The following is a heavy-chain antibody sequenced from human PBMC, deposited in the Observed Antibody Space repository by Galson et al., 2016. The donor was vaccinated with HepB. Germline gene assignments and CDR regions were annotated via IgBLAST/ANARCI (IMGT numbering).Heavy chain of an antibody. CDR1: GFNFSTYA. D-gene: IGHD2-2*01. CDR2: IWYDGSDE. V-gene: IGHV3-33*01. Sequence: SLRLSCAASGFNFSTYAMHWVRQAPGKGLEWVSAIWYDGSDEKYGDSGKGRFTASRDNSKNTLYLQMDSLRAEDTAVYYCARAHCSSTGCRTNLDYWGQGTLVIVSS. J-gene: IGHJ4*02. CDR3: ARAHCSSTGCRTNLDY.